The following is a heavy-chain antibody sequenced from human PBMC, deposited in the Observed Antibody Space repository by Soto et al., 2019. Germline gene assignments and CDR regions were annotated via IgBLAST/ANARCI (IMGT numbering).Heavy chain of an antibody. CDR1: GCTFSSDA. J-gene: IGHJ4*02. V-gene: IGHV1-69*13. D-gene: IGHD3-22*01. CDR3: ARDRPPRYYDSSGYFGYYFDY. Sequence: SVKVSCKASGCTFSSDAISWVRQAPGQGLEWMGGIIPIFGTANYAQKFQGRVTITADESTSTAYMELSSLRSEDTAVYYCARDRPPRYYDSSGYFGYYFDYWGQGTLVTVSS. CDR2: IIPIFGTA.